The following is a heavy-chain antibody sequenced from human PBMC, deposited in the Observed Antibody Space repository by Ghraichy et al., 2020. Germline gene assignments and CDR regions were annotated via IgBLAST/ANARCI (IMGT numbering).Heavy chain of an antibody. CDR1: GYTFTSYD. Sequence: ASVKVSCKASGYTFTSYDINWVRQATGQGLEWMGWMNPNSGNTGYAQKFQGRVTMTRNTSISTAYMELSSLRSEDTAVYYCARWKCSSTSCSFDYWGQGTLVTVSS. V-gene: IGHV1-8*01. D-gene: IGHD2-2*01. CDR2: MNPNSGNT. J-gene: IGHJ4*02. CDR3: ARWKCSSTSCSFDY.